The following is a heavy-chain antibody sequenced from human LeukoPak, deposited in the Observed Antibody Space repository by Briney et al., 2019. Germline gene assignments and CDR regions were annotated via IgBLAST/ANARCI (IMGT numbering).Heavy chain of an antibody. V-gene: IGHV1-2*02. D-gene: IGHD1-14*01. CDR1: GYTFTGYY. Sequence: AAVKASCKASGYTFTGYYMHWVRQAPGQGLEWMGWINPNSCGTNYAQKFQGRVTMTRDTSMSTAYMELSRVRSDDTAVYYCARARIRSHLPHFDYWGQGTLVTVSS. CDR3: ARARIRSHLPHFDY. J-gene: IGHJ4*02. CDR2: INPNSCGT.